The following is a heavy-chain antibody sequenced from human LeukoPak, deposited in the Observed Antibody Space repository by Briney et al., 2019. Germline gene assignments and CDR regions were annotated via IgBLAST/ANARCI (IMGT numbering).Heavy chain of an antibody. Sequence: PSQTLSLTCTVSGGSISSGGYYWSWIRQHPGKGLEWIGYIYYSGSTYYNPSLKSRVTISVDTSKNQFSLKLSSVTAADTAVYYCARGREDTAMEDCWGQGTLVTVSS. CDR1: GGSISSGGYY. CDR3: ARGREDTAMEDC. CDR2: IYYSGST. V-gene: IGHV4-31*03. D-gene: IGHD5-18*01. J-gene: IGHJ4*02.